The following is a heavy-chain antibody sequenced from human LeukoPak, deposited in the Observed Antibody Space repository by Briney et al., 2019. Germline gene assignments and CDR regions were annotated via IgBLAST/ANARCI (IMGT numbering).Heavy chain of an antibody. V-gene: IGHV4-30-2*01. CDR3: AREGSSSGIYYFDY. J-gene: IGHJ4*02. CDR2: IYHSGST. D-gene: IGHD3-22*01. CDR1: GGSISSGGYY. Sequence: PSQTLSLTCTVSGGSISSGGYYWSWIRQPPGKGLEWIGYIYHSGSTYYNPSLKSRVTISVDRSKNQFSLKLSSVTAADTAVYYCAREGSSSGIYYFDYWGQGTLVTVSS.